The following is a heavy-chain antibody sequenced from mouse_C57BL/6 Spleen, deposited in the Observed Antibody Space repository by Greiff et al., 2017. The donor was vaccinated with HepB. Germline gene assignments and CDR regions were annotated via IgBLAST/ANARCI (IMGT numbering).Heavy chain of an antibody. Sequence: EVKVVESGGGLVQPKGSLKLSCAASGFSFNTYAMNWVRQAPGKGLEWVARIRSKSNNYATYYADSVKDRFTISRDDSESMLYLQMNNLKTEDTAMYYCVRQDYGSAYWGQGTLVTVSA. V-gene: IGHV10-1*01. CDR1: GFSFNTYA. D-gene: IGHD1-1*01. J-gene: IGHJ3*01. CDR2: IRSKSNNYAT. CDR3: VRQDYGSAY.